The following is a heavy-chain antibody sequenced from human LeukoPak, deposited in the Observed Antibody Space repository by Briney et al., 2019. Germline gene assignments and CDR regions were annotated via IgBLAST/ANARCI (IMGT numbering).Heavy chain of an antibody. CDR3: ARHGHTMFRGVMDY. CDR1: GYTFATYW. V-gene: IGHV5-51*01. J-gene: IGHJ4*02. D-gene: IGHD3-10*01. Sequence: PGESLKISCKGSGYTFATYWIAWVRQMPGKGLEWVGIIDPSDSNARYSPSFQGQVTISADKSISTAYLQWSSLKASDTAVYFCARHGHTMFRGVMDYWGQGTLVTVSS. CDR2: IDPSDSNA.